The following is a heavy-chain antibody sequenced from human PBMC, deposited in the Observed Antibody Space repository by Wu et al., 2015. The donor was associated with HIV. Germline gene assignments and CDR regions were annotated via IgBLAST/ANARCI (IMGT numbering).Heavy chain of an antibody. CDR2: ISVYNGNR. Sequence: QVQLVQSGVEVKKPGASVKVACKTSGYNLSKYGISWVRQAAGQGLEWMGWISVYNGNRNFAQKFQGRVTLTTDTSTNTAYMEMRSLTSDDTAVYYCASQGFXTTLSCYSDYWGQGTLVTVSS. CDR1: GYNLSKYG. V-gene: IGHV1-18*01. J-gene: IGHJ4*02. D-gene: IGHD2-2*01. CDR3: ASQGFXTTLSCYSDY.